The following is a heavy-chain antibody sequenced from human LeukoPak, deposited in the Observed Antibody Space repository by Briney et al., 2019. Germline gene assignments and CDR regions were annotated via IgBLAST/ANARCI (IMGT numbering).Heavy chain of an antibody. CDR3: AKDLSSSWFEGLDN. V-gene: IGHV3-33*06. CDR1: GFTLSTYG. D-gene: IGHD6-13*01. J-gene: IGHJ4*02. Sequence: SGGSLRLSCAASGFTLSTYGMYWVSQAPGKGLEGGAVIWNDGSNKHYAASVKGRFTISRDNSKNTLDLQMNSLRAEDTAVYYCAKDLSSSWFEGLDNWGQGTLVTVSS. CDR2: IWNDGSNK.